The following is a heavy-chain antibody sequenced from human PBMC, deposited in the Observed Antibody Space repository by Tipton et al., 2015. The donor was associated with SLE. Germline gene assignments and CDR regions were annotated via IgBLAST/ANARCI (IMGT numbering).Heavy chain of an antibody. D-gene: IGHD3-10*01. CDR3: ARGAVTRLDP. J-gene: IGHJ5*02. V-gene: IGHV4-61*02. CDR1: GGSINTNSYY. CDR2: IYASGTT. Sequence: LRLSCIVSGGSINTNSYYWTWIRQPAGKGLEWIGRIYASGTTDYNPSLRSRVAMSLDTSKTQFSLKLNSVTPADTAVYYCARGAVTRLDPWGQGTLVTVSS.